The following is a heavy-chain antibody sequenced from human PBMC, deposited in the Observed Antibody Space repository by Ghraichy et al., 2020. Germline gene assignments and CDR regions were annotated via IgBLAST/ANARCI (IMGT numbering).Heavy chain of an antibody. Sequence: ASVKVSCKASGYTFTSYGISWVRQAPGQGLEWMGWISAYNGNTNYAQKLQGRVTMTTDTSTSTAYMELRSLRSDDTAVYYCARNYYDSSGYYPRYFDLWGRGTLVTVYS. V-gene: IGHV1-18*01. CDR3: ARNYYDSSGYYPRYFDL. J-gene: IGHJ2*01. D-gene: IGHD3-22*01. CDR1: GYTFTSYG. CDR2: ISAYNGNT.